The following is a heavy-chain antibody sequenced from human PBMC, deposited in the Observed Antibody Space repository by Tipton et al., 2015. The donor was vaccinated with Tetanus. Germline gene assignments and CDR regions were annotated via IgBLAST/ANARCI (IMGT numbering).Heavy chain of an antibody. CDR3: TKGGSGLFDS. CDR1: GFTFSSYA. J-gene: IGHJ4*02. D-gene: IGHD2-15*01. V-gene: IGHV3-23*01. CDR2: ITASGGGA. Sequence: SLRLSCAASGFTFSSYALIWVRQAPGRGLEWVSSITASGGGAYYADSVKGRFTISRDNSRNTVYLQMNSLRADDTAVYYCTKGGSGLFDSWGQGTLVTVSS.